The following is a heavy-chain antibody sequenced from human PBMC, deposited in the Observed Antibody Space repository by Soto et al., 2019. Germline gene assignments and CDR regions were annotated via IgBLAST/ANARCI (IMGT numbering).Heavy chain of an antibody. J-gene: IGHJ4*02. CDR3: AKESADDAPYYFDS. CDR2: VSHDGRNT. V-gene: IGHV3-30*18. Sequence: GGSLRLSCAASGFTLSGYAMHWVRQAPDKGLEWVAVVSHDGRNTHDADSVKGRFTISRDSYKNTVSLEMTSLRAEDTAVYSCAKESADDAPYYFDSWGQGALVNVSS. CDR1: GFTLSGYA. D-gene: IGHD6-13*01.